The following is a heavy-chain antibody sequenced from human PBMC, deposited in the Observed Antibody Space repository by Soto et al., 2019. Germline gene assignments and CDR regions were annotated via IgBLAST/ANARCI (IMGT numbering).Heavy chain of an antibody. D-gene: IGHD2-15*01. CDR2: ISAYNGNT. J-gene: IGHJ4*02. CDR3: ARRILDCSGGSCYYNFDY. Sequence: ASVKVSCKASGYTFTSYGIRWVRQAPGQGLEWMGWISAYNGNTNYAQKLQGRVTMTTDTSTSTAYMELRSLRSDDTAVYYCARRILDCSGGSCYYNFDYWGQGTLVTVSS. V-gene: IGHV1-18*04. CDR1: GYTFTSYG.